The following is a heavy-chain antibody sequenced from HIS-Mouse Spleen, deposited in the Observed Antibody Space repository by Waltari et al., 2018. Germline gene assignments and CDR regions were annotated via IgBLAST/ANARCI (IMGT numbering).Heavy chain of an antibody. J-gene: IGHJ6*02. D-gene: IGHD6-13*01. V-gene: IGHV1-18*01. CDR1: GYTFTSYG. Sequence: QVQLVQSGAEVKKPGASVKVSCKASGYTFTSYGISWVRQAPGQGLEWMGWISADKGNTNEAQKLQGRVTMTTDTSTSTAYMELRSLRSDDTAVYYCARDHSSSWYYYYYGMDVWGQGTTVTVSS. CDR3: ARDHSSSWYYYYYGMDV. CDR2: ISADKGNT.